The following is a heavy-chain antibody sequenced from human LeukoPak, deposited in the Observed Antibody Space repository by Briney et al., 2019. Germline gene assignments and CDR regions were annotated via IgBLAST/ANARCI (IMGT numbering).Heavy chain of an antibody. D-gene: IGHD6-13*01. CDR3: MVRPPYSSSWSFYYYYGMDV. J-gene: IGHJ6*02. CDR2: MNPNSGNT. V-gene: IGHV1-8*01. CDR1: GYTFTSYD. Sequence: GASVKVSCKASGYTFTSYDINWVRQATGQGLEWMGWMNPNSGNTGYAQKFQGRVTMNRNTSISTAYMELSSLRSEDTAVYYCMVRPPYSSSWSFYYYYGMDVWGQGTTVTVSS.